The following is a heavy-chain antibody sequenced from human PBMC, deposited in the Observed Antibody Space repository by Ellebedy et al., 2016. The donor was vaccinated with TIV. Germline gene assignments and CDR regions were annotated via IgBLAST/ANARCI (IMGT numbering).Heavy chain of an antibody. J-gene: IGHJ4*02. Sequence: AASVKVSCKASGYTFTGYYIHWVRQAPGQGLEWMGWINPNSGVTNYAQKFQDWVTMTRDTSITTAYMELSRLKSDDTAVYYCARARSSGWLHTPDYWGQGILVTVSS. D-gene: IGHD6-19*01. CDR3: ARARSSGWLHTPDY. V-gene: IGHV1-2*04. CDR2: INPNSGVT. CDR1: GYTFTGYY.